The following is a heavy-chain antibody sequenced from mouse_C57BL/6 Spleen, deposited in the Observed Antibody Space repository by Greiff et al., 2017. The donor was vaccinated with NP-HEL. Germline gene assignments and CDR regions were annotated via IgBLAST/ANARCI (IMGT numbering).Heavy chain of an antibody. CDR1: GYTFTSYW. Sequence: QVQLQQPGAELVMPGASVKLSCKASGYTFTSYWMHWVKQRPGQGLEWIGEIDPSDSYTNYNQKFKGKSTLTVDKSSSTAYMQLSSLTSEDSAVYYCASCWNYSFYYAMDYWGQGTSVTVSS. D-gene: IGHD2-1*01. J-gene: IGHJ4*01. V-gene: IGHV1-69*01. CDR3: ASCWNYSFYYAMDY. CDR2: IDPSDSYT.